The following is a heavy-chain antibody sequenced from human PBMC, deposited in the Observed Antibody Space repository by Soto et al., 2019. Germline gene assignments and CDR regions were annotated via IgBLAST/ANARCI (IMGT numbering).Heavy chain of an antibody. CDR3: ARGGNPVTTGGFDY. Sequence: QVQLQESGPGLVKPSQTLSLTCTVSGGSISSGGYYWSWIRQHPGKGLEWIGYIYYSGSTYYNPSLKGRVTITVNTSKNQFSLKLSSVTAADTAVYYCARGGNPVTTGGFDYWGQGTLVTVSS. D-gene: IGHD4-17*01. CDR1: GGSISSGGYY. V-gene: IGHV4-31*03. CDR2: IYYSGST. J-gene: IGHJ4*02.